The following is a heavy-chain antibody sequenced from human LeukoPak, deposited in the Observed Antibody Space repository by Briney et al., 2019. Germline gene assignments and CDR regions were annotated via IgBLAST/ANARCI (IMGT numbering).Heavy chain of an antibody. Sequence: SETLSLTCAVSGGSITNSYWWTWVRQSPGKGLEWVGEIYYSGSTNYNPSLKSRVTISVDTSKNQFSLKLSSVTAADTAVYYCARRDQLLPFDYWGQGTLVTVSS. CDR3: ARRDQLLPFDY. CDR1: GGSITNSYW. J-gene: IGHJ4*02. V-gene: IGHV4-4*02. CDR2: IYYSGST. D-gene: IGHD2-2*01.